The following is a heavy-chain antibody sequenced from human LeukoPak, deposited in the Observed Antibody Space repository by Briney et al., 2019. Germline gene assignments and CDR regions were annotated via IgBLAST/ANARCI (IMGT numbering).Heavy chain of an antibody. CDR2: ISYGGSNK. V-gene: IGHV3-30*18. CDR1: GFTFSTYG. Sequence: PGGSLRLSCAASGFTFSTYGMHWVRQAPGKGLEWVAVISYGGSNKYYADSVKGRFTISRDNSENTLYLEMNSLRAEDTAVYCCAKETGDTWGQGTMVTVSS. D-gene: IGHD1-14*01. J-gene: IGHJ3*02. CDR3: AKETGDT.